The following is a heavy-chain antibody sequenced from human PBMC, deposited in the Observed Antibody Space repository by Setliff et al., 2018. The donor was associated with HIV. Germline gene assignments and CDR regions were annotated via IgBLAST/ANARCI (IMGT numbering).Heavy chain of an antibody. V-gene: IGHV3-53*01. CDR3: FSLGPGAGDVYYYYGMDV. CDR1: GFTVSSNY. J-gene: IGHJ6*02. Sequence: PSETLRLSCAASGFTVSSNYMSWVRQAPGKGLEWVSVIYSGGSTYYADSVKGRFTISRDNSKNTLYLQMNSLRAEDTAVYYCFSLGPGAGDVYYYYGMDVWGQGTTVTVSS. D-gene: IGHD3-10*01. CDR2: IYSGGST.